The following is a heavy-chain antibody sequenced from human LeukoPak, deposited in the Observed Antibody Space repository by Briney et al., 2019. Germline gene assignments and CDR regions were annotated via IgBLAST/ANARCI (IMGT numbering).Heavy chain of an antibody. CDR3: ARDSGVTGPWRDYYYMDV. J-gene: IGHJ6*03. CDR2: IIPIFGTA. Sequence: GASVKVSCKASGGTFSSYAISWVRQAPGQGLEWMGGIIPIFGTANYAQKFQGRVTITTDESTSTAYMELSSLRSEDTAVYYCARDSGVTGPWRDYYYMDVWGKGTTVTVSS. V-gene: IGHV1-69*05. CDR1: GGTFSSYA. D-gene: IGHD1-26*01.